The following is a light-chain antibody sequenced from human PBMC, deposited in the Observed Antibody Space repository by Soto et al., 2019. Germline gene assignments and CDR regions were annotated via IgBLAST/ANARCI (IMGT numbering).Light chain of an antibody. CDR1: SSDFGGYNY. V-gene: IGLV2-14*01. J-gene: IGLJ1*01. CDR3: NSYTSKSTGV. Sequence: QSALTQPASVSGSPGQSITISCTGTSSDFGGYNYVSWYQQHPGKAPKLIIYEVSNRPSGVSNRVSGSKSGNTASLTISGLQAEDEADYYCNSYTSKSTGVFGTGTKLTVL. CDR2: EVS.